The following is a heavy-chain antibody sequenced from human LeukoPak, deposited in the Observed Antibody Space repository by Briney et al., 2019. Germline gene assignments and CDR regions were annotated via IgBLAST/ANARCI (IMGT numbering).Heavy chain of an antibody. J-gene: IGHJ3*02. CDR1: GGSISSGGYY. D-gene: IGHD3-3*01. CDR3: ARGRPEWFFGGGPNDAFDI. CDR2: IYTSGST. V-gene: IGHV4-61*02. Sequence: SETLSLTCTVSGGSISSGGYYWSWIRQPAGKGLEWIGRIYTSGSTNYNPSLKSRVTMSVDTSKNQFSLKLSSVTAADTAVYYCARGRPEWFFGGGPNDAFDIWGQGTMVTVSS.